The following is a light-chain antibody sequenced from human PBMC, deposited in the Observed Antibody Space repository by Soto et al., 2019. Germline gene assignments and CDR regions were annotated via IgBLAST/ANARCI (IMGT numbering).Light chain of an antibody. J-gene: IGKJ1*01. CDR2: DAS. Sequence: EIVLTQSPATLSLSPGERATLSCRASQSVSSFLAWYQQKPGQAPRLLIYDASIRATGIPARFSGSGSGTDSTLTISRLEPEDFAVHYCQQRSNWPPWTFGHGTKVEI. CDR3: QQRSNWPPWT. V-gene: IGKV3-11*01. CDR1: QSVSSF.